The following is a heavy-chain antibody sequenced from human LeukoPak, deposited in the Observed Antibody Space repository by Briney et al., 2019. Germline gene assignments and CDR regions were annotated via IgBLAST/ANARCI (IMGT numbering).Heavy chain of an antibody. CDR2: ISYDGSNK. V-gene: IGHV3-30*18. CDR3: ANDRGQQLVYYYFDY. J-gene: IGHJ4*02. D-gene: IGHD6-13*01. Sequence: GGSLRLSCAASGFTFSSYGMHWVRQAPGKGLEWVAVISYDGSNKYYADSVKGRFTISRDNSKNTLYLQMNSLRAEDTAVYYCANDRGQQLVYYYFDYWGQGTLVTVSS. CDR1: GFTFSSYG.